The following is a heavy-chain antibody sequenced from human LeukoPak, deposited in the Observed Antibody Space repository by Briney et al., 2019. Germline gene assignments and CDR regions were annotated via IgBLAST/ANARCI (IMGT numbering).Heavy chain of an antibody. CDR3: ARGLENFDC. CDR2: INPNRGGT. CDR1: GYTFTGSY. Sequence: ASVKVSCKASGYTFTGSYMHWVRQAPGQGLEWVGRINPNRGGTSFAQKFQGSVTMTRDTSISTAYMKLSRLRSDDTAVYYCARGLENFDCWGQGTLVTVSS. J-gene: IGHJ4*02. D-gene: IGHD4-11*01. V-gene: IGHV1-2*06.